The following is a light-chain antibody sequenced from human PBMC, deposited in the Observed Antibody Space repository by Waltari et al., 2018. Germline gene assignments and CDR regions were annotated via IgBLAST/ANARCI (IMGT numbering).Light chain of an antibody. CDR1: QSITNW. V-gene: IGKV1-5*03. CDR2: KAS. CDR3: QQYNNYVAT. Sequence: DIQMTQSPSTLSASLGDRVTITCRASQSITNWLAWYQQKPGKDPKLLIYKASTLESGVPSRFSGSGSGTEFTLTISSLQPDDFATYYCQQYNNYVATFGQGTKVEIK. J-gene: IGKJ1*01.